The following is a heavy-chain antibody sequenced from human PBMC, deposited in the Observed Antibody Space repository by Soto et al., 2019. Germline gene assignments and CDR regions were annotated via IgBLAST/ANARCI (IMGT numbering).Heavy chain of an antibody. D-gene: IGHD3-10*01. V-gene: IGHV4-34*01. CDR3: ARVRTRSYGSGVGNWFDP. J-gene: IGHJ5*02. Sequence: SETLSLTCAVYGGSFSGYYWSWIRQPPGKGLEWIGEINHSGSTNYNPSLKSRVTISVDTSKNQFSLKLSSVTAADTAVYYCARVRTRSYGSGVGNWFDPWGQGTLVTVSS. CDR2: INHSGST. CDR1: GGSFSGYY.